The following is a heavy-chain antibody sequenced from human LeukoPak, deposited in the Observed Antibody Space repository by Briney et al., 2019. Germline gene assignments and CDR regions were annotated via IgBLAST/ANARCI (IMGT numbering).Heavy chain of an antibody. V-gene: IGHV1-69*01. D-gene: IGHD1-20*01. J-gene: IGHJ4*02. CDR3: ARDSEVTGPNQYFDY. CDR1: GGTFSSYA. CDR2: IIPIFGTA. Sequence: SVKVSCKASGGTFSSYAISWVRQAPGQGLEWMGGIIPIFGTANYAQKFQGRVTITPDESASTAYMELSSLRSEDTAVYYCARDSEVTGPNQYFDYWGQGTLVTVSS.